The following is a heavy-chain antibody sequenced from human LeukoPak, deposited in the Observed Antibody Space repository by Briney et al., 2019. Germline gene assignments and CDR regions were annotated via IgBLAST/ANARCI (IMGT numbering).Heavy chain of an antibody. D-gene: IGHD6-19*01. CDR2: ISWNSGSI. CDR1: GFTFDDYA. J-gene: IGHJ5*02. V-gene: IGHV3-9*01. CDR3: AKDSLRNIAVAAWFDP. Sequence: GGSLRLSCAASGFTFDDYAMHWVRQAPGKGLEWVSGISWNSGSIGYADSVKGRFTISRDNAKNSLYLQMNSLRAEDTALYYCAKDSLRNIAVAAWFDPWGQGTLVTVSS.